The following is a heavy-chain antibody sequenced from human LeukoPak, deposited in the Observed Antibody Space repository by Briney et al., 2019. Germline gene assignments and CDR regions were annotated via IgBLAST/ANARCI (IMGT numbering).Heavy chain of an antibody. J-gene: IGHJ3*02. CDR2: ISGSGGST. Sequence: GGSLRLSCAASGFTFSNYAMSWVRQAPGKGLEWVSGISGSGGSTYYADSVKGRFTISRDNSKNTLYLQMNSLRAKDTAVYYCAKLRADHDAFDIWGQGTMVTVSS. V-gene: IGHV3-23*01. CDR1: GFTFSNYA. CDR3: AKLRADHDAFDI.